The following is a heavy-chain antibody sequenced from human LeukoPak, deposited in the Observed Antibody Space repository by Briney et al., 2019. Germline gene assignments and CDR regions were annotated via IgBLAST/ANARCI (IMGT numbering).Heavy chain of an antibody. CDR3: ARGRDGYNGDYLDY. J-gene: IGHJ4*02. CDR1: GGSISSYY. CDR2: IYYSGST. V-gene: IGHV4-59*01. D-gene: IGHD5-24*01. Sequence: KPSETLSLTCTVSGGSISSYYWSWIRQPPGKGLEWIGYIYYSGSTNYNPSLKSRVTISVDTSKNQFSLKLSSVTAADTAVYYCARGRDGYNGDYLDYWGQGTLVTVSS.